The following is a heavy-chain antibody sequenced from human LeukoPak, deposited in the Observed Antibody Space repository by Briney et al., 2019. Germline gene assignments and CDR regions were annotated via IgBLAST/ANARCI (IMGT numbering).Heavy chain of an antibody. CDR1: GFTFSSYA. CDR2: ISGSGGNT. V-gene: IGHV3-23*01. Sequence: PGGSLRLSCAASGFTFSSYAMSWVRQAPGKGLEWVSAISGSGGNTYYADSVKGRFTISRDNSKNTLYLQMNSLRAEDTAVYYCARDSLWFGELSWGQGTLVTVSS. CDR3: ARDSLWFGELS. D-gene: IGHD3-10*01. J-gene: IGHJ5*02.